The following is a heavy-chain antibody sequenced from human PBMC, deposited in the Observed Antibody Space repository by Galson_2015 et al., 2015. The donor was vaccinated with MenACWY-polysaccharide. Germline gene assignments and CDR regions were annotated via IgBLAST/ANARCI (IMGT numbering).Heavy chain of an antibody. J-gene: IGHJ3*01. CDR2: IKQSGSEK. V-gene: IGHV3-7*01. D-gene: IGHD3-3*01. Sequence: SLRLSCAAPGFPFSGSWMTWIRQAPGKGLEWVATIKQSGSEKYYVDSVEGRFTVSRDNAKNSLYLQMNSLRAEDTAVYYCARARSWSGYFAFDFWGQGTMVTVSS. CDR1: GFPFSGSW. CDR3: ARARSWSGYFAFDF.